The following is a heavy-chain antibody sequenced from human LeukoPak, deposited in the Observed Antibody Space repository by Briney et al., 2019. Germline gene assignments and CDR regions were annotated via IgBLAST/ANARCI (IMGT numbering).Heavy chain of an antibody. CDR3: ARSGRFLEWLLWFDP. V-gene: IGHV5-51*01. CDR1: GYRFTSYW. Sequence: GESLKISCKGSGYRFTSYWIGWVRQKPGKGLEWMGIIYPGDSGTRYSPSFRGQVTISADKSISTAYLQWSSLKASDTAMYYCARSGRFLEWLLWFDPWGQGTLVTVSS. D-gene: IGHD3-3*01. CDR2: IYPGDSGT. J-gene: IGHJ5*02.